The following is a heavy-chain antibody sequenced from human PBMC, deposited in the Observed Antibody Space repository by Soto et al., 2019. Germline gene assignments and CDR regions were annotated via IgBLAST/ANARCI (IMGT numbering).Heavy chain of an antibody. CDR3: ARRDREYSSGWYFDY. J-gene: IGHJ4*02. V-gene: IGHV4-59*02. CDR2: IYNSGDT. Sequence: TLSLTGAVGSGAVRSGYWSWIRQPPGKGLEWIGYIYNSGDTNYSPSLKSRVTISVDPSKNQFSLKLRSVTAADTAVYYCARRDREYSSGWYFDYWGQGALVTVSS. D-gene: IGHD6-19*01. CDR1: SGAVRSGY.